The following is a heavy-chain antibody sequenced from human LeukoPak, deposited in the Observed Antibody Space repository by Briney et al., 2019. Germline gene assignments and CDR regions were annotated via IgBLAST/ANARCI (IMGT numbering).Heavy chain of an antibody. CDR2: IYYSGST. V-gene: IGHV4-39*07. CDR1: GGSISSSSYY. J-gene: IGHJ5*02. CDR3: ARVRGYQSSWYQQAPRVWFDP. D-gene: IGHD6-13*01. Sequence: SETLSLTCTVSGGSISSSSYYWGWIRQPPGKGLEWIGSIYYSGSTYYNPSLKSRVTISVDTSKNQFSLKLSSVTAADTAVYYCARVRGYQSSWYQQAPRVWFDPWGQGTLVTVSS.